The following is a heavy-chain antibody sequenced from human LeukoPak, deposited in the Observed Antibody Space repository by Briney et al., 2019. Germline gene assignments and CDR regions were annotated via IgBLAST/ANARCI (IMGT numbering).Heavy chain of an antibody. J-gene: IGHJ4*02. CDR3: ATDVTGGAISF. V-gene: IGHV3-23*01. D-gene: IGHD1-14*01. Sequence: GGSLRLSCAASGLTFSTYARSWVRQAPGKGLEWVSIITSSGGSTNYADSVKGRFTISRDNSKNTLYLQMNSLKPDDTAVYYCATDVTGGAISFWGQGALVTVSS. CDR2: ITSSGGST. CDR1: GLTFSTYA.